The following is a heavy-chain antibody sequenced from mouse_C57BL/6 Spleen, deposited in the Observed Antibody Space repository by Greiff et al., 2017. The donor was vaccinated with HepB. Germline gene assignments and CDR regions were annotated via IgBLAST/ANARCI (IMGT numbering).Heavy chain of an antibody. J-gene: IGHJ4*01. CDR3: AKGNLGYYAMDY. D-gene: IGHD2-1*01. Sequence: QVHVKQPGAELVMPGASVKLSCKASGYTFTSYWMHWVKQRPGQGLEWIGEIDPSDSYTNYNQKFKGKSTLTVDKSSSTAYMQLSSLTSEDSAVYYCAKGNLGYYAMDYWGQGTSVTVSS. V-gene: IGHV1-69*01. CDR1: GYTFTSYW. CDR2: IDPSDSYT.